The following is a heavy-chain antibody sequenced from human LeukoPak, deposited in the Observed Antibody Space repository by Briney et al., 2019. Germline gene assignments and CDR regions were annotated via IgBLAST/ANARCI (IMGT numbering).Heavy chain of an antibody. CDR1: GGSFSGYY. V-gene: IGHV4-34*01. CDR2: INHSGST. D-gene: IGHD6-13*01. CDR3: ASYSSSWYYFMDV. J-gene: IGHJ6*03. Sequence: KPSETLSLTCAVYGGSFSGYYWSWIRQPPGKGLEWIGEINHSGSTNYNPSLKSRVTISVDRSKKQFSLKMSSVTAADTAVYFCASYSSSWYYFMDVWGKGTTVTVSS.